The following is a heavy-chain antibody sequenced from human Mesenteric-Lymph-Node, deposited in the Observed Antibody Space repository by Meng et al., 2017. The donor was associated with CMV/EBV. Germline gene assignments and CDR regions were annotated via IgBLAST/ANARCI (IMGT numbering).Heavy chain of an antibody. V-gene: IGHV4-30-2*01. CDR1: GDSIRSSGYS. J-gene: IGHJ4*02. D-gene: IGHD3-10*01. CDR3: ARGGFGELLSFDF. Sequence: SGDSIRSSGYSWSWIRKPPGKGLEWIGYIYHSGSTYYNPSLKTRVIISVDRSKNQFSLKLSSVTAADTAVYYCARGGFGELLSFDFWGQGTLVTVSS. CDR2: IYHSGST.